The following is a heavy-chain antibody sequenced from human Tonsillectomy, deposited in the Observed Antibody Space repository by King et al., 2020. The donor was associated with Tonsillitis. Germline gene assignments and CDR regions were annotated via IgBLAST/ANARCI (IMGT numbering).Heavy chain of an antibody. CDR3: AKDRSGTTVVTPNWFDP. V-gene: IGHV3-23*04. Sequence: QLVQSGGGLVQPGGSLRLSCAASGFTFSSYAMSWVRQAPGKGLEWVSAISGSGGSTYYADSVKGRFTISRDNSKNTLYLQMNSLRAEDTAVYYCAKDRSGTTVVTPNWFDPWGQGTLVTVSS. CDR2: ISGSGGST. CDR1: GFTFSSYA. D-gene: IGHD4-23*01. J-gene: IGHJ5*02.